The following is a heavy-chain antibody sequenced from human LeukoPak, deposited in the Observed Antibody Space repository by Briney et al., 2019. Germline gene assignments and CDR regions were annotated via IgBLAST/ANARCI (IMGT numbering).Heavy chain of an antibody. D-gene: IGHD3-22*01. J-gene: IGHJ4*02. Sequence: SVKVSCKASGGTFSSYAISCVRQAPGQGLEWMGGLIPLFGTANSAQKFQGRVTITADESPSTAYMELSSLRSEDTAVYYCARDGFMYYYDSSGYPSLDYWGQGTLVTVSS. V-gene: IGHV1-69*01. CDR3: ARDGFMYYYDSSGYPSLDY. CDR1: GGTFSSYA. CDR2: LIPLFGTA.